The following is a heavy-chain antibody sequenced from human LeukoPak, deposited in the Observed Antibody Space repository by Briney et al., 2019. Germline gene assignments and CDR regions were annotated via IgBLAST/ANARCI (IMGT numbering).Heavy chain of an antibody. CDR2: IHYSGTT. Sequence: ETLSLTCTVSGGSISGYYWNWIRQTPGKGLEWIGYIHYSGTTNYNPSLKSRVTISVDTSKNQFSLKLSSVTAADTAVYYCARGVYIAAAQYGYWGQGTLVTVSS. CDR3: ARGVYIAAAQYGY. J-gene: IGHJ4*02. D-gene: IGHD6-13*01. V-gene: IGHV4-59*01. CDR1: GGSISGYY.